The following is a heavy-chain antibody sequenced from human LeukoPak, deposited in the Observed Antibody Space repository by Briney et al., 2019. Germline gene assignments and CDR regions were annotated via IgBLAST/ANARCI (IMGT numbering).Heavy chain of an antibody. CDR2: IRYDGSNK. V-gene: IGHV3-30*02. CDR3: AKGVDSGYYYYYYYMDV. CDR1: GFTFSKFG. D-gene: IGHD3-22*01. Sequence: PGGSLRLSCGASGFTFSKFGMHWVRQAPGKGLEWVAFIRYDGSNKYYADSVKGRFTISRDNSKNTLYLQMNSLRAEDTAVYYCAKGVDSGYYYYYYYMDVWGKGTTVTISS. J-gene: IGHJ6*03.